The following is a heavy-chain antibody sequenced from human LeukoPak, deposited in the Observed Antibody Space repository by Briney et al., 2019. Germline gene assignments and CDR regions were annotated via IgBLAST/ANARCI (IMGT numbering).Heavy chain of an antibody. CDR2: IFHGGSS. Sequence: PSQTLSLTCDVSGGSVSSADYSWSWTRQPPGKGLEWIGFIFHGGSSYYNPSLKSRVTISIDRSKNQFSLELNSVTAADTAVYYCARGFDDYYAASGATWVYFDYWGQGSLVTVSS. CDR1: GGSVSSADYS. J-gene: IGHJ4*02. CDR3: ARGFDDYYAASGATWVYFDY. V-gene: IGHV4-30-2*01. D-gene: IGHD2-15*01.